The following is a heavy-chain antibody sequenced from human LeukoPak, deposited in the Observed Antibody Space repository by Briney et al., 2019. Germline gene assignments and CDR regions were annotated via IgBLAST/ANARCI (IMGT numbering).Heavy chain of an antibody. J-gene: IGHJ6*03. V-gene: IGHV3-30*01. CDR3: ARQATSLGYFYSYLDV. CDR1: GFTFSRHP. CDR2: ISHDEVSS. Sequence: AGGSLRLSCAASGFTFSRHPMHWVRQAPGKGLEWVALISHDEVSSYYVDSVKGRFTISRDKSKNTLFLQMNSLRPEDTAVYYCARQATSLGYFYSYLDVWGTGTTVTVSS.